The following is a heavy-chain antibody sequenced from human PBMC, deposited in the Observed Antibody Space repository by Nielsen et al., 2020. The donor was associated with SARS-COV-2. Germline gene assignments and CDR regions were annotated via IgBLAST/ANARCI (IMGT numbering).Heavy chain of an antibody. V-gene: IGHV5-51*01. CDR1: GYNFATYW. CDR2: VYPGDSDT. CDR3: ARLQSSTGGGMDV. J-gene: IGHJ6*02. D-gene: IGHD6-13*01. Sequence: GESLKISCQGSGYNFATYWIAWVRQMPGKGLEWTGVVYPGDSDTRYSPSFQGQVFISFDKSITTAYLQWNSLQASDSAMYYCARLQSSTGGGMDVWGQGTAVTVSS.